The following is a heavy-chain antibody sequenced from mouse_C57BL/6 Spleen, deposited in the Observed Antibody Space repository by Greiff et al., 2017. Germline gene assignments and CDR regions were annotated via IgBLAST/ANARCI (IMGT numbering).Heavy chain of an antibody. CDR1: GFTFSDYG. CDR3: ARQDLAWFAY. Sequence: VKLVESGGGLVKPGGSLKLSCAASGFTFSDYGMHWVRQAPEKGLAWVAYISSGSSTIYYADTVKGRFTISRDNAKNTLFLQMTSLRSEDTAMYYCARQDLAWFAYWGQGTLVTVSA. CDR2: ISSGSSTI. V-gene: IGHV5-17*01. J-gene: IGHJ3*01.